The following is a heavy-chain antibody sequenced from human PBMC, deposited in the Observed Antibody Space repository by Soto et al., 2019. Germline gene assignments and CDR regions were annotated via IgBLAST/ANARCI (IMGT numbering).Heavy chain of an antibody. V-gene: IGHV3-9*01. D-gene: IGHD2-21*01. CDR1: GLTFEDYA. CDR3: ARGRGALTVISNWFDP. CDR2: INWNSGST. J-gene: IGHJ5*02. Sequence: LRLSCEASGLTFEDYAMHWIRQAPGKGLEWVAGINWNSGSTGYADSVKGRFTISRDNVNNSLHLEMSTLKAEDTAMYYCARGRGALTVISNWFDPWGQGTLVTVSS.